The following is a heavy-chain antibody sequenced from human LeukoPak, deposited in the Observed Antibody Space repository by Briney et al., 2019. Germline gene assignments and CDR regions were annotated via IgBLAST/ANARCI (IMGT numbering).Heavy chain of an antibody. D-gene: IGHD7-27*01. CDR1: GVSFSGYY. J-gene: IGHJ4*02. CDR2: INHSGST. V-gene: IGHV4-34*01. CDR3: ARAPELGMSRPFDY. Sequence: PSETLSLTCAVYGVSFSGYYWSWIRQPPGKGLEWIGEINHSGSTNYNPSLKSRVTISVDTSKNQFSLKLSSVTAADTAVYYCARAPELGMSRPFDYWGQGTLVTVSS.